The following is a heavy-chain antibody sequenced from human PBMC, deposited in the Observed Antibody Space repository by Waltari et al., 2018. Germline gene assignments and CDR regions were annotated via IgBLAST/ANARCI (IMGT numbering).Heavy chain of an antibody. D-gene: IGHD2-8*01. J-gene: IGHJ6*02. Sequence: QVQLQESGPGLVKPSETLSLTCTVSGGSISNYYWTWVRQSPGKGLEWIGYVSYSGVYYHPSLKSRVTISVETSKNQFSLKLSSVTTADTAVYYCARGFEVLIARGYLYTGMDVWGQGITVTVSS. V-gene: IGHV4-59*13. CDR3: ARGFEVLIARGYLYTGMDV. CDR1: GGSISNYY. CDR2: VSYSGV.